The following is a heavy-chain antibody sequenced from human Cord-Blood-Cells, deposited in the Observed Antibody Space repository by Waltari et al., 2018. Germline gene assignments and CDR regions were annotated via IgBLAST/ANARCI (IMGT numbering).Heavy chain of an antibody. Sequence: QLQLQESGPGLVKPSETLSLTCTVPGGSISSSSYYWGWIRQPPGQGLEWIGSIYYSGSTYYNPSLKSRVTISVDTSKNQFSLKLSSVTAADTAVYYCARSAYGGNSYYYYYYMDVWGKGTTVTVSS. J-gene: IGHJ6*03. D-gene: IGHD4-17*01. CDR3: ARSAYGGNSYYYYYYMDV. CDR1: GGSISSSSYY. V-gene: IGHV4-39*07. CDR2: IYYSGST.